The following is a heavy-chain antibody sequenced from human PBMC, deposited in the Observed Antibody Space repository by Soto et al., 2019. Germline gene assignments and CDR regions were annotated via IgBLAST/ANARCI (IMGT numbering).Heavy chain of an antibody. Sequence: GGSLSLSCVASGFTFSDYGLNWVRQAPGKGLEWVSTINYSGDSTYYADSVKGRFTVSRDNSKNTLYLQMNSLRVQDTAVYYCARDPSSGSADYWGQGTLVTVSS. J-gene: IGHJ4*02. D-gene: IGHD3-10*01. V-gene: IGHV3-23*01. CDR1: GFTFSDYG. CDR2: INYSGDST. CDR3: ARDPSSGSADY.